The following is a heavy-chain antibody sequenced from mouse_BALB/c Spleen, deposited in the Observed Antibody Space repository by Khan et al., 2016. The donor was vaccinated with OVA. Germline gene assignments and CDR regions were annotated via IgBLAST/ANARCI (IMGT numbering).Heavy chain of an antibody. CDR2: ISSGGGSYI. CDR3: SRVYFGYFDY. CDR1: GFTFSKYA. V-gene: IGHV5-9-3*01. D-gene: IGHD1-1*01. J-gene: IGHJ2*01. Sequence: EVELVESGGGLVKPGDSLKLSCAASGFTFSKYAMSWVRQTPEKRLEWVATISSGGGSYIYYPDSGKGRSTIFRDNANNTLYLQMSSLRSEDTAMYYCSRVYFGYFDYWGQGTTLTVSS.